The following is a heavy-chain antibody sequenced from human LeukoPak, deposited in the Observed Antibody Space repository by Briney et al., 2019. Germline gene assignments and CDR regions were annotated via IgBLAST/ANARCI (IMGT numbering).Heavy chain of an antibody. CDR1: GYTFTSYY. V-gene: IGHV1-46*01. CDR3: ARGDYYGSGSYYNGGY. Sequence: ASVKVSCKASGYTFTSYYMHWVRQAPGQGLEWMGIINPSGGSTSYAQKFQGRVTMTRDTSTSTVYMELSSLRSEDTAVYYCARGDYYGSGSYYNGGYWGQGTLVTVSS. J-gene: IGHJ4*02. CDR2: INPSGGST. D-gene: IGHD3-10*01.